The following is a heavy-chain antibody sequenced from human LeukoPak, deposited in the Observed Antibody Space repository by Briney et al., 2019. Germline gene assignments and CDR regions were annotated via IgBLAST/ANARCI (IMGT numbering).Heavy chain of an antibody. J-gene: IGHJ4*02. CDR1: GFTFSTHA. Sequence: GGSLRLSCVGSGFTFSTHAIHWVRQTPDKGLEWVSGISGSADITYYADSVRGRFTISRDNSKNTLYLQMNSLRAEDTAVYYCAQDQRSIQFYYWGQRTLVTVSS. V-gene: IGHV3-23*01. CDR2: ISGSADIT. D-gene: IGHD5-24*01. CDR3: AQDQRSIQFYY.